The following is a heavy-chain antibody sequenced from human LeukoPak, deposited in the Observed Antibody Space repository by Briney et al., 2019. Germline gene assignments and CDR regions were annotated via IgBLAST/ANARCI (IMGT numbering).Heavy chain of an antibody. J-gene: IGHJ4*02. CDR1: GYTFTGYY. D-gene: IGHD6-6*01. CDR2: IDPNSGDT. CDR3: ASDHTRLAAREF. V-gene: IGHV1-2*02. Sequence: GASVKVSCKASGYTFTGYYMHWVRQAPGQGLGWMGWIDPNSGDTKYAQKFQGRVTMTRDTSISTAYMELSRLRSDDTAVYHCASDHTRLAAREFWGQGTLVTVSS.